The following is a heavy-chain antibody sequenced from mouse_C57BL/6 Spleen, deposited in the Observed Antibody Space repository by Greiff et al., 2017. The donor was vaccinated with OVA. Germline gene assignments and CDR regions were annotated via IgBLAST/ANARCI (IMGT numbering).Heavy chain of an antibody. V-gene: IGHV1-53*01. J-gene: IGHJ2*01. D-gene: IGHD2-2*01. CDR1: GYTFTSYW. Sequence: QVQLQQSGTELVKPGASVKLSCKASGYTFTSYWMHWVKQRPGQGLEWIGNINPSNGGTNSNEKFKSKATLTVDKSSSTAYMQLSSLTSEDAAVYDCAREGYGYGFDYWGQGTTLTVSS. CDR2: INPSNGGT. CDR3: AREGYGYGFDY.